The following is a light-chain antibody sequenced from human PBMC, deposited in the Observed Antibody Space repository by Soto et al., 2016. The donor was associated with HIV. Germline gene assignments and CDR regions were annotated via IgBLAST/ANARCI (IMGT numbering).Light chain of an antibody. J-gene: IGKJ1*01. CDR3: QKXNSALLT. V-gene: IGKV1-27*01. Sequence: DIQMTQSPSSLSASVGDRVTITCRASQGISNYLAWDQQKPGKVPKLLIYAASTLQSGVPPRFSGSGSETDFTLTISTPQPEDVATYYCQKXNSALLTFGQGTKVEI. CDR1: QGISNY. CDR2: AAS.